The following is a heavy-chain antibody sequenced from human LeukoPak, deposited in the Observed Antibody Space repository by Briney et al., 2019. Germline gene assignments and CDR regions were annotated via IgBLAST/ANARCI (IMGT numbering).Heavy chain of an antibody. CDR3: ARHVYDFWSGYLNWFDP. D-gene: IGHD3-3*01. V-gene: IGHV4-39*01. J-gene: IGHJ5*02. Sequence: PSETLSLTCIVSGGSISSGTYYWGWIRQPPGKGLEWIGSIYHSGSTHYNPSLQSRVTISVDTSKNQFSVRLSSVTAADTAVYYCARHVYDFWSGYLNWFDPWGQGTLVTVSS. CDR2: IYHSGST. CDR1: GGSISSGTYY.